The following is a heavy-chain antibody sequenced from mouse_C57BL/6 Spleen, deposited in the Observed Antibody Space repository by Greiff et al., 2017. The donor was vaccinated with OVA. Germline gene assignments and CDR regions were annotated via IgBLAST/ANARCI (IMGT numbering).Heavy chain of an antibody. CDR3: AREDDYWFGY. J-gene: IGHJ3*01. D-gene: IGHD2-4*01. V-gene: IGHV1-82*01. CDR2: IYPGDGDT. Sequence: QVQLQQSGPELVKPGASVKISCKASGYAFSSSWMNWVKQRPGKGLEWIGRIYPGDGDTNYNGKFKGKATLTADNSSSTAYMQLSSLTSEDSAVYFCAREDDYWFGYLGQGTLGTVSA. CDR1: GYAFSSSW.